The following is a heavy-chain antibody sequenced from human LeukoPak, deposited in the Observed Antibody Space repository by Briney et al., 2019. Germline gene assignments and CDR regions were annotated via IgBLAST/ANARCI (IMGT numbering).Heavy chain of an antibody. CDR2: INHSGST. Sequence: SETLSLTCAVYGGSFSGYYWSWIRQPPGKGLEWIGEINHSGSTNYNPSLKSRVTISVDTSKNQFSLKLSSVTAADTAVYYCARRRLRYYGSGKVFYMDVWGKGTTVTISS. D-gene: IGHD3-10*01. J-gene: IGHJ6*03. CDR1: GGSFSGYY. V-gene: IGHV4-34*01. CDR3: ARRRLRYYGSGKVFYMDV.